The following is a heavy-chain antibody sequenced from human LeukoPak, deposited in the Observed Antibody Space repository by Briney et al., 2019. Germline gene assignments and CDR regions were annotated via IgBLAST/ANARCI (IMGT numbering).Heavy chain of an antibody. V-gene: IGHV4-39*07. CDR2: IYYSGST. Sequence: SETLSLTCTVSGGSISSSSYYWGWIRQPPGKGLEWIGSIYYSGSTYYNPSLKSRVTISVDTSKNQFSLKLSSVTAADTAVYYCARVGDFWSGPNYWGQGTLVTVSS. J-gene: IGHJ4*02. CDR3: ARVGDFWSGPNY. CDR1: GGSISSSSYY. D-gene: IGHD3-3*01.